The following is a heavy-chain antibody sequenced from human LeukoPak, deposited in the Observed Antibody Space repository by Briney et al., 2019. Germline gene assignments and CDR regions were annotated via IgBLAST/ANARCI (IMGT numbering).Heavy chain of an antibody. CDR2: IIPIFGTA. CDR3: ARSYYDSSGYPFDY. V-gene: IGHV1-69*13. J-gene: IGHJ4*02. CDR1: GGTFSSYA. Sequence: ASVKVSCKASGGTFSSYAISWVRQAPGQGLEWMGGIIPIFGTANYAQKFQGRVTITADESTSTAYMELSSLRSEDTAVYYCARSYYDSSGYPFDYWGQGTMVTVSS. D-gene: IGHD3-22*01.